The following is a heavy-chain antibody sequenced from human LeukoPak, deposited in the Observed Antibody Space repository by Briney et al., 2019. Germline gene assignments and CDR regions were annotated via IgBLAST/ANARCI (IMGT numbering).Heavy chain of an antibody. Sequence: SETLSLTCAVYGGSFSGYYWSWIRQPPGKGLEWIGYIYHSGSTYYNPSLKSRVTISVDRSKNQFSLKLSSVTAADTAVYYCARGPPSYDFWSGYSAAWDYWGQGTLVTVSS. CDR2: IYHSGST. D-gene: IGHD3-3*01. CDR1: GGSFSGYY. CDR3: ARGPPSYDFWSGYSAAWDY. V-gene: IGHV4-34*01. J-gene: IGHJ4*02.